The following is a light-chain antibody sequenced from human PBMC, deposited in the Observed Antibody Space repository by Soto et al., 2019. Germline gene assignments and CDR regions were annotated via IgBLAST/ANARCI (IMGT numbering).Light chain of an antibody. Sequence: EIVLTQSPGTLSLSPGERATLSCRASQSVSSSYLAWYQQKPGQAPRLLIYGASSRATGITDRVSGSGSGTDFTLTISRLEPEDFAVYYCQQYGSSPRTFGQGTKVEIK. V-gene: IGKV3-20*01. CDR1: QSVSSSY. J-gene: IGKJ1*01. CDR3: QQYGSSPRT. CDR2: GAS.